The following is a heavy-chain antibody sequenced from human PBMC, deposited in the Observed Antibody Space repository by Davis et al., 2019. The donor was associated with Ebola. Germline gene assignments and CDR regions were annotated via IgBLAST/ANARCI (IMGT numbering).Heavy chain of an antibody. Sequence: AASVKVSCKASGGTFSSYAISWVRQAPGQGLEWMGIINPSGGSTSYAQKFQGRVTMTRDTSTSTVYMELSSLRSEDTAVYYCASDQYYDFWSGYSTYYYYGMDVWGQGTTVTVSS. V-gene: IGHV1-46*01. CDR3: ASDQYYDFWSGYSTYYYYGMDV. CDR1: GGTFSSYA. CDR2: INPSGGST. D-gene: IGHD3-3*01. J-gene: IGHJ6*02.